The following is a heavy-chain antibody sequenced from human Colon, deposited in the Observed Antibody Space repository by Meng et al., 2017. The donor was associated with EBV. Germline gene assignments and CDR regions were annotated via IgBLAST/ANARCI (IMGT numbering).Heavy chain of an antibody. CDR1: GFTFSSYW. D-gene: IGHD3-22*01. V-gene: IGHV3-74*01. J-gene: IGHJ4*02. Sequence: EVQLVESGGGLVQPGGFLGLSCAASGFTFSSYWVHWVRQAPGKGLVWVSRTSKDGSITNYADSVRGRFTMSRDNAKNTLYLQMNSLRAEDTAVYYCAKDLNYDASDSWGQGTLVTVSS. CDR2: TSKDGSIT. CDR3: AKDLNYDASDS.